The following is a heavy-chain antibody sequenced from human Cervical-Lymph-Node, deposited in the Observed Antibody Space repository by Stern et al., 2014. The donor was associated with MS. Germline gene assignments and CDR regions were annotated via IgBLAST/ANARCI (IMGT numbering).Heavy chain of an antibody. CDR2: IWYDGRHE. Sequence: EQLVESGGGVVQPGKSLTLSCEASGFTFTSFGMHWVRSAPGKGLEWVAFIWYDGRHESYADSVKVRFTIYRDNSKNTLYLQMNSLRVEDTAVYYCARDLVLFVVVTASAPGVREHWGQGILVSVSS. CDR1: GFTFTSFG. J-gene: IGHJ4*02. CDR3: ARDLVLFVVVTASAPGVREH. D-gene: IGHD2-21*02. V-gene: IGHV3-33*01.